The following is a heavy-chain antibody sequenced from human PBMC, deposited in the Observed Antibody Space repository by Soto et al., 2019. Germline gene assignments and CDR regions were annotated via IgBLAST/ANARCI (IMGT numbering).Heavy chain of an antibody. Sequence: QVQLVESGGGVVQPGRSLRLSCAASRFTFSNYGMHWVRQTPGKGLERVAVISYDGSNKYYADSVKGRFTISRDNSKNTLYLQMNSLRAEDTAVYYCVKGGYHYFDYWGQGTLVTVSS. D-gene: IGHD5-12*01. V-gene: IGHV3-30*18. CDR3: VKGGYHYFDY. J-gene: IGHJ4*02. CDR1: RFTFSNYG. CDR2: ISYDGSNK.